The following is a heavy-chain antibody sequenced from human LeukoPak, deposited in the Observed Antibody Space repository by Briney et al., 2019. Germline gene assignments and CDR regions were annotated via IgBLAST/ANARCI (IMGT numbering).Heavy chain of an antibody. V-gene: IGHV4-30-4*01. J-gene: IGHJ4*02. CDR1: GGSISSGDYY. CDR3: ARGDSSGYYYAFDY. D-gene: IGHD3-22*01. CDR2: IYYSGST. Sequence: PSETLFLTCTVSGGSISSGDYYWSWIRQPPGKGLEWIGYIYYSGSTYYNPSLKSRVTISVDTSKNQFSLKLSSVTAADTAVYYCARGDSSGYYYAFDYWGQGTLVTVSS.